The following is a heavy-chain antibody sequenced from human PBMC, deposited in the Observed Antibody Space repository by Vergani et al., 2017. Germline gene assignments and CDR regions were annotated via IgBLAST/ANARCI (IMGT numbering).Heavy chain of an antibody. Sequence: QVQLVESGGGVVQPGRSLRLSCAASGFTFSSYGMHWVRQAPGKGLEWVAVISYDGSNKYYADSVKGRFTISRDNSKNTLYLQMNSLRAEDTAVDYCAKTYPTCSGSDGPECPFDMWGQGIMVAASS. CDR1: GFTFSSYG. D-gene: IGHD3-10*01. CDR2: ISYDGSNK. V-gene: IGHV3-30*18. CDR3: AKTYPTCSGSDGPECPFDM. J-gene: IGHJ3*02.